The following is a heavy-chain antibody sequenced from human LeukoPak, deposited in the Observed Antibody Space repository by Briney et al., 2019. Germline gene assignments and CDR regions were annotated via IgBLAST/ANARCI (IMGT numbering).Heavy chain of an antibody. CDR1: GFTFSSYA. CDR2: ISYDGSNK. CDR3: ARDRLRYCSGGSCLHTDY. J-gene: IGHJ4*02. Sequence: GGSLRLSCAASGFTFSSYAMHWVRQAPGKGLEWVAVISYDGSNKYYADPVKGRFTISRDNSKNTLYLQMNSLRAEDTAVYYCARDRLRYCSGGSCLHTDYWGQGTLVTVSS. D-gene: IGHD2-15*01. V-gene: IGHV3-30*04.